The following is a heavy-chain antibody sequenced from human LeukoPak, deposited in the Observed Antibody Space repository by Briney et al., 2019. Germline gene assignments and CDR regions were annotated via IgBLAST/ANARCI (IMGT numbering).Heavy chain of an antibody. J-gene: IGHJ4*02. CDR3: AAESAPYSGYDSHYFVY. D-gene: IGHD5-12*01. CDR1: GFTFTSSA. Sequence: LVKVSCKASGFTFTSSAVQWVRQARGQRLEWIGWIVVGSGNTNYAQKFQERVTITRDMSTSTAYMELSSLRSEDTAVYYCAAESAPYSGYDSHYFVYWGQGTLVTVSS. V-gene: IGHV1-58*01. CDR2: IVVGSGNT.